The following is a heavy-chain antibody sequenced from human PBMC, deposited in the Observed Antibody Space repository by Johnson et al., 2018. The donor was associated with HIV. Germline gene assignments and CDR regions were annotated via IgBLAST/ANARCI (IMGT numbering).Heavy chain of an antibody. V-gene: IGHV3-7*01. CDR3: ARENYYYFPLDAFDI. Sequence: VQLVESGGGLVQPGGSLRLSCAASGFTFSSYWMSWVRQAPGKGLEWVANIKQDGSEKYYVDSVKGRFTISRDNAKNSLYLQMNSLRAEDTAVYYCARENYYYFPLDAFDIWGQGTMVTVSS. CDR1: GFTFSSYW. D-gene: IGHD3-10*02. CDR2: IKQDGSEK. J-gene: IGHJ3*02.